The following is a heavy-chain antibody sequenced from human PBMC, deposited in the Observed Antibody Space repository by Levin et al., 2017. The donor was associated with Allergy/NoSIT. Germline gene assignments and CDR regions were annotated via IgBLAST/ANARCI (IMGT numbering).Heavy chain of an antibody. CDR3: ARDISGYSSGGSCRYAFDI. Sequence: ASVKVSCKASGYTFTSYGISWVRQAPGQGLEWMGWISAYNGNTNYAQKLQGRVTMTTDTSTSTAYMELRSLRSDDTAVYYCARDISGYSSGGSCRYAFDIWGQGTMVTVSS. V-gene: IGHV1-18*01. CDR1: GYTFTSYG. CDR2: ISAYNGNT. J-gene: IGHJ3*02. D-gene: IGHD2-15*01.